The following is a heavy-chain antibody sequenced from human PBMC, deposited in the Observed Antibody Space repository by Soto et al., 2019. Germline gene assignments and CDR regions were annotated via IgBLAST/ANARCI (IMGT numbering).Heavy chain of an antibody. J-gene: IGHJ4*02. Sequence: GGSLRVSCASSGVTFSSYSMNWVRQAPGKGLEWVSSISSSSSYIYYADSVKGRFTISRDNAKNSLYLQMNSLRAEDTAVYYCARDSGHSSSWQHFDYWGQGTLVTVSS. CDR1: GVTFSSYS. V-gene: IGHV3-21*01. CDR2: ISSSSSYI. D-gene: IGHD6-13*01. CDR3: ARDSGHSSSWQHFDY.